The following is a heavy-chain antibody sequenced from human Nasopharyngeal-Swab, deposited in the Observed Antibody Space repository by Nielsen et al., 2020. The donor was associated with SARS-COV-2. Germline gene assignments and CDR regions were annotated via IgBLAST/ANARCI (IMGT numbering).Heavy chain of an antibody. CDR1: GYIFTSFP. CDR3: ASLYYYDSRGYFQYGMDV. V-gene: IGHV1-3*01. J-gene: IGHJ6*02. D-gene: IGHD3-22*01. Sequence: SVTVSCQASGYIFTSFPMHWVRQAPGQRLEWMGWINAGNCNTKYSQKLQGRVTITRDTSASTAYMELSSLKSEDTAVYYCASLYYYDSRGYFQYGMDVWGQGTTVTVSS. CDR2: INAGNCNT.